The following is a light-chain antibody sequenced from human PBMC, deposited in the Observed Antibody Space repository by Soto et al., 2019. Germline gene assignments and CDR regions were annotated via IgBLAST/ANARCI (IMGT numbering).Light chain of an antibody. CDR2: GAS. Sequence: EIVLTQSPATLSLSPGQRATLSCRASQGVSNSLAWFQQKPGQAPRLLIYGASSRATGIPARFSGSGSGTDFTLTISSLEPEDFAVYYCQQYCSSPLTFGGGTKVDIK. CDR3: QQYCSSPLT. V-gene: IGKV3-11*01. CDR1: QGVSNS. J-gene: IGKJ4*01.